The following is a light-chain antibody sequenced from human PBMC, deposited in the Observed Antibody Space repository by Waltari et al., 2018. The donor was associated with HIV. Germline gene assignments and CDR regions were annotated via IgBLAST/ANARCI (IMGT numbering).Light chain of an antibody. V-gene: IGKV1-39*01. CDR1: QNVRSY. J-gene: IGKJ5*01. CDR2: GAS. Sequence: DIQMTQSPSSLSASVADTVPITCRTSQNVRSYLNWYQHKSGRAPQLLVSGASTLQRGVSSRFRGRGSGTDFALTITNLQPDDFATYYCLQAYGIPLTFGQGTRLEI. CDR3: LQAYGIPLT.